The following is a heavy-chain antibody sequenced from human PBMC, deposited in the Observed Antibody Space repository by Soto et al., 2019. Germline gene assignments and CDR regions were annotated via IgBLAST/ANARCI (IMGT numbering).Heavy chain of an antibody. V-gene: IGHV1-2*02. CDR2: VHPDSGGT. J-gene: IGHJ4*02. D-gene: IGHD3-22*01. Sequence: VKVSCKTSGYIFTDHLIHWVRQSPGQGLQWVGWVHPDSGGTNVAQAFQDRVTMTADTSITTAYMDLARLRPDDTAIFYCARGAQGFFPVSGIYFYFDHWGQGTPVTV. CDR3: ARGAQGFFPVSGIYFYFDH. CDR1: GYIFTDHL.